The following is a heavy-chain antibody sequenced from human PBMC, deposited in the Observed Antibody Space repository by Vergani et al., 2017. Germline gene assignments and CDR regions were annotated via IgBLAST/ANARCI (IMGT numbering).Heavy chain of an antibody. CDR2: IYPDDSDT. CDR1: GYSFTSYW. V-gene: IGHV5-51*01. Sequence: EVQLVQSGAEVKKPGESLKISCKGSGYSFTSYWIGWVRQMPEKGLEWMGIIYPDDSDTRYSPSFQGQVTISADKSISTAYLQWSSLKASDTAIYYCARQFSWSGSPHYGMDVWGQGTTVTVSS. D-gene: IGHD1-26*01. J-gene: IGHJ6*02. CDR3: ARQFSWSGSPHYGMDV.